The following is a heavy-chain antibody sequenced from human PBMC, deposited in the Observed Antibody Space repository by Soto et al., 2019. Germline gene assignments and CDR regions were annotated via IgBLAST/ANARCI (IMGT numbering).Heavy chain of an antibody. CDR2: IYYSGST. Sequence: SETLSLTCTVSGGSISSGGYYWSWIRQHPGKGLEWIGYIYYSGSTYYNPSLKSRVTISVDTSKNQFSLKLSSVTAADTAVYYCARTPRGYYGSGNNNWFDPWGQGTLVTVSS. CDR3: ARTPRGYYGSGNNNWFDP. CDR1: GGSISSGGYY. V-gene: IGHV4-31*03. J-gene: IGHJ5*02. D-gene: IGHD3-10*01.